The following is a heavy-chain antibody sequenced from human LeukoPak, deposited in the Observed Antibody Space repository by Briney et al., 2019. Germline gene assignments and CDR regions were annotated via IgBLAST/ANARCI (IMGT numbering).Heavy chain of an antibody. D-gene: IGHD3-9*01. J-gene: IGHJ5*02. V-gene: IGHV4-31*03. CDR2: IYYSGST. Sequence: PSETLSLTCTVSGGSISSGGYYWSWIRQHPGKGLEWIGYIYYSGSTYYNPSLKSRVTISVDTSKNQFSLKLSSVTAADTAVYYCAREGPLRYSPNWFDPWGQGTLVTVSS. CDR1: GGSISSGGYY. CDR3: AREGPLRYSPNWFDP.